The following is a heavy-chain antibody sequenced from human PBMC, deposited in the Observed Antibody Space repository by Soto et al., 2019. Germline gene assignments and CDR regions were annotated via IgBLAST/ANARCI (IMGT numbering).Heavy chain of an antibody. CDR2: ISDSSTTI. J-gene: IGHJ5*02. CDR3: AFRPLYTTGRYQISFDP. D-gene: IGHD3-16*01. CDR1: GFTFSSYS. V-gene: IGHV3-48*01. Sequence: EVQLVESGGGLVQPGGSLRLFCATSGFTFSSYSFNWVRQAPGRGLEWVAYISDSSTTIYYADSVRGRFTVSRDEAKNSPSRQMSSLRAEDTAVYYCAFRPLYTTGRYQISFDPWGQGTLVTVSS.